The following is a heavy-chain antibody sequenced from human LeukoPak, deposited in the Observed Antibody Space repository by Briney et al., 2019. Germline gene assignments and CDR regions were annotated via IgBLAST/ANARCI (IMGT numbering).Heavy chain of an antibody. J-gene: IGHJ5*02. D-gene: IGHD4-11*01. Sequence: SETLSLTRTVSGGSISSGSYYWSWIRQPAGKGLEWIGRIYTSGSTNYNPSLKSRVTISVDTSKNQFSLKLSSVTAADTAVYYCAREDYSNYWLDPWGQGTLVTVSS. CDR2: IYTSGST. CDR1: GGSISSGSYY. CDR3: AREDYSNYWLDP. V-gene: IGHV4-61*02.